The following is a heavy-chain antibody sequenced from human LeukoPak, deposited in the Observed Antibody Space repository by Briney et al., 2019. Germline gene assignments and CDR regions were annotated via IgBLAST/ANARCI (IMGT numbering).Heavy chain of an antibody. D-gene: IGHD6-19*01. J-gene: IGHJ6*02. Sequence: GGSLRLSCAASGVTVSSNYMSWVRQAPGKGLEWVSVIYSGGSTYYADSVKGRFTISRDNSKNTLYLQMNSLRAEDTAVYYCAVPVAGNYYYGMDVWGQGTTVTVPS. CDR2: IYSGGST. CDR3: AVPVAGNYYYGMDV. CDR1: GVTVSSNY. V-gene: IGHV3-53*01.